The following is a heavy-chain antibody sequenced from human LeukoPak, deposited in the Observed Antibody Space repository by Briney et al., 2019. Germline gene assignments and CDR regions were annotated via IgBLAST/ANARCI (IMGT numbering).Heavy chain of an antibody. Sequence: GGSLRLSCAASGLTFRSYNMNWVRQAPGKGLEWVSYITGGSTTIYYADSVKGRFTISRDNAKNSLYLQMNSLRAEDTAVYYCARDYSTVTTFFDYWGQGTLVTVSS. CDR3: ARDYSTVTTFFDY. CDR1: GLTFRSYN. J-gene: IGHJ4*02. CDR2: ITGGSTTI. D-gene: IGHD4-17*01. V-gene: IGHV3-48*01.